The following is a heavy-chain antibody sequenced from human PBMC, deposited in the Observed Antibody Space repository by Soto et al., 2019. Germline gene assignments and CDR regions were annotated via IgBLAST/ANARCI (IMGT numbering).Heavy chain of an antibody. D-gene: IGHD5-18*01. CDR2: IYYSGNT. J-gene: IGHJ6*02. CDR3: ARDRLMATAGTARHYFGLDV. Sequence: SETLSLTCTVSGGSIRSGGYYWSWVRQNPRRGLEWIGNIYYSGNTYYNPSLKSRLTISVDTSKNQFSLNLSSVTAADTAVYYCARDRLMATAGTARHYFGLDVWAKGPRSPLL. CDR1: GGSIRSGGYY. V-gene: IGHV4-31*03.